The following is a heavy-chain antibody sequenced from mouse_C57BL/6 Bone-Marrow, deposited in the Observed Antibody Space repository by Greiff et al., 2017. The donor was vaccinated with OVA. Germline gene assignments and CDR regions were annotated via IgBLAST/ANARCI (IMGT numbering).Heavy chain of an antibody. CDR2: IYPGDGDT. Sequence: QVQLQQSGPELVKPGASVKISCKASGYAFSSSWMNWVKQRPGKGLEWIGRIYPGDGDTNYNGKFKGKATLTAAKSSSTAYMQLSSLTSEDCAVYFCARHEDGDYAAYYDYWGQGTTLTGSS. D-gene: IGHD2-13*01. V-gene: IGHV1-82*01. J-gene: IGHJ2*01. CDR1: GYAFSSSW. CDR3: ARHEDGDYAAYYDY.